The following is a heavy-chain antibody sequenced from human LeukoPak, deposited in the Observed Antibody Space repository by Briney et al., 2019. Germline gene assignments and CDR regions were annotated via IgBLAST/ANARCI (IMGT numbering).Heavy chain of an antibody. CDR1: GFTFSSYE. CDR2: ISSSGSTI. J-gene: IGHJ4*02. D-gene: IGHD3-22*01. Sequence: QPGGSLRLSCAASGFTFSSYEMNWVRQAPGKGLEWVSYISSSGSTIYYADSVKGRFTISRDDAKNSLYLQMNSLRAEDTAVYYCARDYYFDSSGYPLDYWGQGTLVTVSS. V-gene: IGHV3-48*03. CDR3: ARDYYFDSSGYPLDY.